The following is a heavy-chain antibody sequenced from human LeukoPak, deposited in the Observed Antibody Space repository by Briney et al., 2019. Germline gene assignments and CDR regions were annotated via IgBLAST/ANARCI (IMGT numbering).Heavy chain of an antibody. CDR3: ARDPGLYSSSWYSFDY. CDR1: GGSISSYY. V-gene: IGHV4-4*07. CDR2: IYTSGST. Sequence: SETLSLTCTVSGGSISSYYWNWIRQPAGKGLEWIGRIYTSGSTNYNPSLKSRVTMSVDTSKNQFSLKLSSVTAADTAVYYCARDPGLYSSSWYSFDYWGQGTLVTVSS. J-gene: IGHJ4*02. D-gene: IGHD6-13*01.